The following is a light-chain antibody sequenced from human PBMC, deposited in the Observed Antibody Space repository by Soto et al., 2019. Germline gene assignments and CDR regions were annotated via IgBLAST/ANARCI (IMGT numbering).Light chain of an antibody. Sequence: QSALTQPASVSGSPGQSITISCTGTSSDVGGYNYVSWYQQHPGKAPKLMIYEVSNRPSGVSNRFSGSKSGNTASLTISGLQAEDEADYYCAGRDDSLSGLYVFGTGTKVTVL. CDR2: EVS. J-gene: IGLJ1*01. CDR1: SSDVGGYNY. V-gene: IGLV2-14*01. CDR3: AGRDDSLSGLYV.